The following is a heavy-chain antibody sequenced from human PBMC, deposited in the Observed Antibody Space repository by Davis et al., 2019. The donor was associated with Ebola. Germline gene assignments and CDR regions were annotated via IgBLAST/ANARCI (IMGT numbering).Heavy chain of an antibody. J-gene: IGHJ5*02. CDR3: AREGLFKWNYDH. V-gene: IGHV1-2*06. CDR2: IDPNTGGT. D-gene: IGHD1-7*01. CDR1: GDTFANYA. Sequence: AASVKVSCKASGDTFANYAISWVRQARGQGLEWMGRIDPNTGGTKFAQSFQGRVTLTRDKSISTAYMELSRLTSDDTAVYYCAREGLFKWNYDHWGQGTLVTVSS.